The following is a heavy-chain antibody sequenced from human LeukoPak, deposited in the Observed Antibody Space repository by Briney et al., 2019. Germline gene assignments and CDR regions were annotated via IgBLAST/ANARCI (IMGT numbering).Heavy chain of an antibody. D-gene: IGHD5-18*01. CDR1: GFTFSSYS. Sequence: GGSLRLSCAASGFTFSSYSMNWVRQAPGKGLEWVSSIGSSSSYIYYADSVKGRFTISRDNAKNSLYLQMNSLRAEDTAVYYCARDPLYTAMVTGSPWFDPWGQGTLVTVSS. CDR2: IGSSSSYI. CDR3: ARDPLYTAMVTGSPWFDP. V-gene: IGHV3-21*01. J-gene: IGHJ5*02.